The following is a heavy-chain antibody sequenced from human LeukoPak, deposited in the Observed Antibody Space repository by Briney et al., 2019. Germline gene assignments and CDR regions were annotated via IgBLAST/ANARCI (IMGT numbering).Heavy chain of an antibody. CDR1: GGTLSNHA. Sequence: ASVTVSCKASGGTLSNHAFSWVRQAPGQRLEWMGWINAGNGNTKYSQKFQGRVTITRDTSASTAYMELSSLRSEDTAVYYCARAPRYSPYYFDYWGQGTLVTVSS. CDR3: ARAPRYSPYYFDY. J-gene: IGHJ4*02. V-gene: IGHV1-3*01. CDR2: INAGNGNT. D-gene: IGHD2-15*01.